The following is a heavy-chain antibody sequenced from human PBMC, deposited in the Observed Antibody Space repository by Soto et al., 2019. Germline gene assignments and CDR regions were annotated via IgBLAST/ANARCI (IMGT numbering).Heavy chain of an antibody. CDR2: IIPMFPTT. CDR3: TKDGDSADYGY. Sequence: QLHLVQSGPEVKRPGSSVKVSCKASGDTFGRNAINWVRQAPGQGLEWMGGIIPMFPTTNYAQKFKGRLTIYADKSTGKAYMEMTSLRSEDTAVYYCTKDGDSADYGYWGQGTLVTVSS. V-gene: IGHV1-69*06. D-gene: IGHD2-21*01. J-gene: IGHJ4*02. CDR1: GDTFGRNA.